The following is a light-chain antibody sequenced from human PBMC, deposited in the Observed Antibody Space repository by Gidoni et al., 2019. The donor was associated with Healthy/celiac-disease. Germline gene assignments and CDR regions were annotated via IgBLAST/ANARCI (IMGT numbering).Light chain of an antibody. Sequence: DIQMTQSPSPLSASVGDRVTITCQASQDISNYLNWYQQKPGKAPKLLIYDASNLETGVPSRFSGSGSGTDFTFTISSLQPEDIATYYCQQYDNLLSTFGGGTKVEIK. CDR1: QDISNY. CDR2: DAS. CDR3: QQYDNLLST. V-gene: IGKV1-33*01. J-gene: IGKJ4*01.